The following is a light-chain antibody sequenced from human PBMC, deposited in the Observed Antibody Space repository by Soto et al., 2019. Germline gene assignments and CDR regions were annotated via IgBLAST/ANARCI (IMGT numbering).Light chain of an antibody. J-gene: IGKJ1*01. CDR3: QQYADWPKT. CDR1: QSVSNNY. V-gene: IGKV3-20*01. Sequence: EIVLTQSPGTLSLSPGEGASLSCRASQSVSNNYLAWYQQKPGQAPRLLIYGASNRATGIPDRFSGSGSGTDFTLTISRLEPEDFAVYFCQQYADWPKTFGQGTKV. CDR2: GAS.